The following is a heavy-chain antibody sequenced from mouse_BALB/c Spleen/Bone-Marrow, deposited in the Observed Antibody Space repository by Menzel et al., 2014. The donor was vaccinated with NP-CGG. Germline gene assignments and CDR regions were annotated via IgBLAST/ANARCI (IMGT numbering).Heavy chain of an antibody. Sequence: EVHLVESGPELVKPGASVKVSCKASGYAFXNYNMNWVKQSHGKSLEWIGYIDPYSGGTNYNQKFRGKATLTVDKSSSTAYMHLNSLTSEDSAVYYCSRGVLAYFDYWGQGTTLTVSS. CDR1: GYAFXNYN. CDR3: SRGVLAYFDY. D-gene: IGHD2-14*01. CDR2: IDPYSGGT. J-gene: IGHJ2*01. V-gene: IGHV1S135*01.